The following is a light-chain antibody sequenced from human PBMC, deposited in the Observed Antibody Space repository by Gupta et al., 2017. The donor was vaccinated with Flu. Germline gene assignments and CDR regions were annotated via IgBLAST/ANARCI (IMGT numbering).Light chain of an antibody. V-gene: IGKV1-5*03. CDR2: KAS. CDR3: QQYNDYPRT. J-gene: IGKJ1*01. CDR1: QRMSSW. Sequence: DILMTQPPSTLSASVGDRVTISCRASQRMSSWLAWYQQKPGKAPKLLIYKASSLESGVPSRFSGSGSGTEFTLTISSLQPDDFATYYCQQYNDYPRTFGQGTKVEIK.